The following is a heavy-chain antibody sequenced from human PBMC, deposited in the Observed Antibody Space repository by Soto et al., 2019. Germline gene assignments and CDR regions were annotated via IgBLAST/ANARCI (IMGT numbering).Heavy chain of an antibody. Sequence: GASVKVSCKASGYAFTSYAMHWARQAPGQRLEWMGWINAGNGNTKYSQKFQGRVTITRDTSASTAYMELSSLRSEDMAVYYCARISVVVTALDYWGQGTLVTVSS. V-gene: IGHV1-3*01. D-gene: IGHD2-21*02. J-gene: IGHJ4*02. CDR3: ARISVVVTALDY. CDR2: INAGNGNT. CDR1: GYAFTSYA.